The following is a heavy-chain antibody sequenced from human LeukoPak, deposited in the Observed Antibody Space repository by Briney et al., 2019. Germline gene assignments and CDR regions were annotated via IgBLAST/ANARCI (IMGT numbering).Heavy chain of an antibody. J-gene: IGHJ4*02. V-gene: IGHV4-34*01. CDR1: GGSFSGYY. CDR2: IDHSGST. D-gene: IGHD6-13*01. Sequence: SETLSLTCAVYGGSFSGYYWSWIRQPPGKGLEWIGEIDHSGSTNYNPSLKSRVTISVDTSKNQFSLKLSSVTAADTAVYYCARAGYSSSWYGYYFDYWGQGTLVTVSS. CDR3: ARAGYSSSWYGYYFDY.